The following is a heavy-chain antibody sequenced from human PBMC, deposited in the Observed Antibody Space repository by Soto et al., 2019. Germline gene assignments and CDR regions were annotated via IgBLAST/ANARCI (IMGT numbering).Heavy chain of an antibody. J-gene: IGHJ6*03. CDR3: ARRSAENTPFYDFWSGYYGSYYYYYMDV. CDR1: GYTFTSYG. Sequence: ASVKVSCKASGYTFTSYGISWVRQAPGQGLEWMGWISAYNGNTNYAQKLQGRVTMTTDTSTSTAYMELRSLRSDDTAVYYCARRSAENTPFYDFWSGYYGSYYYYYMDVWGKGTTVTVSS. CDR2: ISAYNGNT. D-gene: IGHD3-3*01. V-gene: IGHV1-18*01.